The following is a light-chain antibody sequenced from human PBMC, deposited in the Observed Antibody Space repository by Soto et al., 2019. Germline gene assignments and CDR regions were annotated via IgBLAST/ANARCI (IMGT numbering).Light chain of an antibody. Sequence: EMEFTPSQTTLSWSPGARAAPSWKSTQSVSSYLAWYQQKPGQAPRLLIYAASTRAAGIPARFSGSGSGTEFTLTISSLQSDDFAVYYCQQYNNWPPTRTFGQGTKVDIK. CDR1: QSVSSY. CDR2: AAS. V-gene: IGKV3-15*01. CDR3: QQYNNWPPTRT. J-gene: IGKJ1*01.